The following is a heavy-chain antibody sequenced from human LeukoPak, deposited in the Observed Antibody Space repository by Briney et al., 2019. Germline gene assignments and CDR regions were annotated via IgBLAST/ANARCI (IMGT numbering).Heavy chain of an antibody. CDR1: GFTFSSYA. D-gene: IGHD2-8*01. V-gene: IGHV3-30-3*01. CDR3: ARGPERTGVGTRYYYDMDV. Sequence: GRSLRLSCAASGFTFSSYAMHWVRQAPGKGLEWVAVISYDGSNKYYADSVKGRFTISRDNSKNTLYLQMNSQRAEDTAVYYCARGPERTGVGTRYYYDMDVWGQGTTVTVSS. J-gene: IGHJ6*02. CDR2: ISYDGSNK.